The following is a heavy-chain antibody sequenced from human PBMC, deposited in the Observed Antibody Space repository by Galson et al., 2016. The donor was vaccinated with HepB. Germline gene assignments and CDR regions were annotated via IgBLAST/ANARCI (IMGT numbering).Heavy chain of an antibody. CDR2: IFYSGTT. CDR1: GGSVRSDDYY. CDR3: ARALRGGSRVIHQFDY. Sequence: SETLSLTCSVSGGSVRSDDYYWTWIRQPPGKGLEWIGYIFYSGTTKYNPSLRSRVAMSVDTSKNQFSLILNSVTAADTAVYFCARALRGGSRVIHQFDYWGQGTLVTVSA. D-gene: IGHD3-16*01. V-gene: IGHV4-61*08. J-gene: IGHJ4*01.